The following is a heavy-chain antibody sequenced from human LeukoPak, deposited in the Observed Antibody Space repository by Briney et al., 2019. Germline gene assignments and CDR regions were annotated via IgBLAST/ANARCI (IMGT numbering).Heavy chain of an antibody. CDR2: IYHSRST. CDR1: GGSMSSYY. V-gene: IGHV4-59*01. CDR3: ARGLTIYDILTAYYTFPYFDY. D-gene: IGHD3-9*01. J-gene: IGHJ4*02. Sequence: SETLSLTCSVSGGSMSSYYWSWIRQPPGKGLEWIGYIYHSRSTNYNPSLKSRVTISVDTSKNQFSLNLSSVTAADTAVYYCARGLTIYDILTAYYTFPYFDYWGQGTLVTVSS.